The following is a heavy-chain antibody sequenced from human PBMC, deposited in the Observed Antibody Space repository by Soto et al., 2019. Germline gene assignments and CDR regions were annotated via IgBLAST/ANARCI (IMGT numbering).Heavy chain of an antibody. CDR2: ISSSSSTI. Sequence: GGSLRLCCSASGFTFSSYSMNWVRQAPGKGLEWVSYISSSSSTIYYADSVKGRFTISRDNAKNSLYLQMNSLRAEDTAVYYCARDGYDSSGYYSDFDYWGQGTLVTVSS. D-gene: IGHD3-22*01. V-gene: IGHV3-48*01. J-gene: IGHJ4*02. CDR1: GFTFSSYS. CDR3: ARDGYDSSGYYSDFDY.